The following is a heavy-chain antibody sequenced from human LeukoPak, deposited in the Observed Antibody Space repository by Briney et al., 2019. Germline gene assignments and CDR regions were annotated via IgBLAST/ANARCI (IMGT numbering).Heavy chain of an antibody. V-gene: IGHV3-30-3*01. J-gene: IGHJ6*02. CDR2: ISYDGSNK. CDR3: ARGEGAVGEYGMDV. D-gene: IGHD6-19*01. CDR1: GFTFSSYA. Sequence: HPGGSLRLSCAASGFTFSSYAMHWVRQAPGKGLEWVAVISYDGSNKYYADSVKGRFTISRDNSKNTLYLQMNSLRAEDTAVYYCARGEGAVGEYGMDVWGQGTTVTVSS.